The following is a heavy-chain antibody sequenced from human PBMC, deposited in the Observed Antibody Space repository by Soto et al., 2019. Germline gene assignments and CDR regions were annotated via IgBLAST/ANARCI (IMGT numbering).Heavy chain of an antibody. V-gene: IGHV3-30-3*01. CDR1: GFTFSSYA. CDR3: ARGGDGDFYYYYGMDV. J-gene: IGHJ6*02. Sequence: QVQLVESGGGVVQPGRSLRLSCAASGFTFSSYAMHWVRQAPGKGLEWVAVISYDGSNKYYADSVKGRFTISRDNSKNTLYLQMNSLRAEDTAVYYWARGGDGDFYYYYGMDVWGQGTTVTVSS. D-gene: IGHD4-17*01. CDR2: ISYDGSNK.